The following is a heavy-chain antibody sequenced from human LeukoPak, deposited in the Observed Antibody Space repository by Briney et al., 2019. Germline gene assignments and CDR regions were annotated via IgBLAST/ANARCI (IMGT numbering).Heavy chain of an antibody. CDR2: ISYDGSNK. CDR3: AKARGNLRANYFDY. Sequence: GGSLRLSCAASGFTFSTYGMHWVRQAPGKGLEWVAVISYDGSNKYYADSVKGRFTISRDNSKNTLYLQMNSLRAEDTAVYYCAKARGNLRANYFDYWGQGALVTVSS. V-gene: IGHV3-30*18. CDR1: GFTFSTYG. D-gene: IGHD1-14*01. J-gene: IGHJ4*02.